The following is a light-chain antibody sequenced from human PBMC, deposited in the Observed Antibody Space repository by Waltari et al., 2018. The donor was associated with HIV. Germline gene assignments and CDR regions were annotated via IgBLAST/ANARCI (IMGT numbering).Light chain of an antibody. V-gene: IGLV6-57*04. J-gene: IGLJ3*02. CDR3: QSYDPTNQREV. Sequence: NSMLTQPHSVSESPGKTVTISCTRSSGSFASNYVQWYQQRPGSAPTTVIYDDNHRPAAVPDRFSGSIASSSNSASLTISGLKAEDEADYYCQSYDPTNQREVFGGGTKLTVL. CDR1: SGSFASNY. CDR2: DDN.